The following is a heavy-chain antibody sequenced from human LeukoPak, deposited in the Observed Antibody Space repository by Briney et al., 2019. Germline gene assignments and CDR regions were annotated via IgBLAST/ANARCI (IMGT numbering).Heavy chain of an antibody. Sequence: GGSLRLSCAASGFTFSRYSMNWVRQAPGKGLEWVSSISSSSSYIYYADSVKGRFTISRDNAKNSLYLQMNSLRAEDTAVYYCARVENGYYYDSSGYSFDYWGQGTLVTVSS. CDR2: ISSSSSYI. D-gene: IGHD3-22*01. CDR3: ARVENGYYYDSSGYSFDY. J-gene: IGHJ4*02. V-gene: IGHV3-21*01. CDR1: GFTFSRYS.